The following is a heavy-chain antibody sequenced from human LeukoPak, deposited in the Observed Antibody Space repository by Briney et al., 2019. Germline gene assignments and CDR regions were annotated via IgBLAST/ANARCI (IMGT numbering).Heavy chain of an antibody. Sequence: ASVTVSCKASGYTFTSYGISWVRQAPGQGLEWMGWISAYNGNTNYAQKLQGRVTMTTDTSTSTAYMELRSLRSDDTAVYYCARVSFVATGWWFDPWGQGTLVTVSS. D-gene: IGHD5-12*01. J-gene: IGHJ5*02. CDR1: GYTFTSYG. CDR2: ISAYNGNT. V-gene: IGHV1-18*01. CDR3: ARVSFVATGWWFDP.